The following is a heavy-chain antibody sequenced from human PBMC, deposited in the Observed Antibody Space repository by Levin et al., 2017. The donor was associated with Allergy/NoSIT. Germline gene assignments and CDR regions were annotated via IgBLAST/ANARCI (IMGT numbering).Heavy chain of an antibody. V-gene: IGHV4-30-4*01. J-gene: IGHJ3*02. D-gene: IGHD3-9*01. CDR1: GGSISSGDYY. CDR3: ARGVLRYFDWYGI. Sequence: SETLSLTCTVSGGSISSGDYYWSWIRQPPGKGLEWIGYIYYSGSTYYNPSLKSRVTISVDTSKNQFSLKLSSVTAADTAVYYCARGVLRYFDWYGIWGQGTMVTVSS. CDR2: IYYSGST.